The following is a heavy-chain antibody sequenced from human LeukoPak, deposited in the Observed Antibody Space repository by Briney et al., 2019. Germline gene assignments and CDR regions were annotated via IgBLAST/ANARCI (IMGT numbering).Heavy chain of an antibody. CDR3: AREGRQDYVYFDC. CDR2: INYSGNT. V-gene: IGHV4-59*01. Sequence: SETLSLTCTVSGDSISSYYWSWIRQPPGKGLEWMGYINYSGNTNYNPSLKSRVTISVDTSKNQSSLRLTSMTAADTAVYYCAREGRQDYVYFDCWGQGTLVTVSS. CDR1: GDSISSYY. J-gene: IGHJ4*02. D-gene: IGHD4-17*01.